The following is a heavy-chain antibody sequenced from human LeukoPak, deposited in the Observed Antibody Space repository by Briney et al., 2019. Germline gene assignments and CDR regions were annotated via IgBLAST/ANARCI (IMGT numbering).Heavy chain of an antibody. CDR3: ARDDYVESGSYFDY. J-gene: IGHJ4*02. V-gene: IGHV4-39*07. D-gene: IGHD4-17*01. CDR1: GGSISSSSYY. CDR2: IYYSGST. Sequence: PSETLSLTCTVSGGSISSSSYYWGWIRQPPGKGLEWIGSIYYSGSTYYNPSLKSRVTISVDTSKNQFSLKLSSVTAADTAVYYCARDDYVESGSYFDYWGQRTLVTVSS.